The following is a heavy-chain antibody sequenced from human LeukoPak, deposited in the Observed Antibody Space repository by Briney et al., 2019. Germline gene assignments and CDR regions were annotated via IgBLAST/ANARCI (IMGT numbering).Heavy chain of an antibody. CDR2: ISSSGGY. Sequence: GGSLRLSCAASGFTFSSYEMDWVRQAPEKGLEWISYISSSGGYMYADSVKGRFTISRDNAKNTLYLQMNSLRAEDTAVYYCARVPTDYGDYSFDYWGQGTLVTVSS. J-gene: IGHJ4*02. V-gene: IGHV3-48*03. D-gene: IGHD4-17*01. CDR1: GFTFSSYE. CDR3: ARVPTDYGDYSFDY.